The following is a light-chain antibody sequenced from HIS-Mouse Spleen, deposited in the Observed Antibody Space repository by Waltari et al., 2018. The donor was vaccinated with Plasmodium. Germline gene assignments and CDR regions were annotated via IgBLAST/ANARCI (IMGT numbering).Light chain of an antibody. J-gene: IGKJ2*01. Sequence: DIVMTQSPASLAVSLGDRSNIHWNSSPRVLHSSNNKNYLAWYQQKPGQPPKLLIYWASTRESGVPDRFSGSGSGTDFTLTISSLQAEDVAVYYCQQYYSTPPYTFGQGTKLEIK. CDR1: PRVLHSSNNKNY. V-gene: IGKV4-1*01. CDR2: WAS. CDR3: QQYYSTPPYT.